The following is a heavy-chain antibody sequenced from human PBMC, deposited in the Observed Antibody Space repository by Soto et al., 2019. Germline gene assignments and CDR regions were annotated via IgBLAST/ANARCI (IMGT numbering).Heavy chain of an antibody. CDR3: ANYDNRALCY. CDR2: IVASGSNT. CDR1: GFTFNSYA. V-gene: IGHV3-23*01. J-gene: IGHJ4*02. Sequence: PGGSLRLSCAASGFTFNSYAMNWVRQAPGKGLEWVSTIVASGSNTYYADSVKGRFTISRDNSKNTLYLQMNSLRAEDTAVYYCANYDNRALCYWGQGTLVTGSS. D-gene: IGHD3-16*01.